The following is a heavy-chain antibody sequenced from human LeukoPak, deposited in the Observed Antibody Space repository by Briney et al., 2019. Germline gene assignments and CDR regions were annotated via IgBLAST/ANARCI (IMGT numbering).Heavy chain of an antibody. Sequence: GGSLRLSCAASGFTFSGYAIHWVRQAPGKGLEWVAVISSDGRDKHHADSVKGRFTISRDNSKNTLYLQTNCLRAEDTAVYYCARDLRRFAAYYFDYWGQGTLATVSS. J-gene: IGHJ4*02. V-gene: IGHV3-30*03. CDR3: ARDLRRFAAYYFDY. D-gene: IGHD5/OR15-5a*01. CDR2: ISSDGRDK. CDR1: GFTFSGYA.